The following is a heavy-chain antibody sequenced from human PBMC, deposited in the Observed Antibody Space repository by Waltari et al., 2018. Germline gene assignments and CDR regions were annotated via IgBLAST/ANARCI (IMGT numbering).Heavy chain of an antibody. CDR2: TYFRSKWSD. CDR3: ARGVVANTYYFDY. J-gene: IGHJ4*02. V-gene: IGHV6-1*01. D-gene: IGHD2-15*01. CDR1: GDRGSRTSSS. Sequence: QVLLQQSGPGLVRPSQTLSLTCAISGDRGSRTSSSWNWVRQSPSRGLEWLGRTYFRSKWSDDYAVSVRGRITINPDTSKNQFSLHLNSVTPEDTAVYYCARGVVANTYYFDYWGQGILVTVSS.